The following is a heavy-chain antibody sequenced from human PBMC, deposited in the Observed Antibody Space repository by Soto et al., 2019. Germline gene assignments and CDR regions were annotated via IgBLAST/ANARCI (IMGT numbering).Heavy chain of an antibody. Sequence: QVKLVQSGAEVKRPGASVKVSCKASGYILADYYVHWVRQAPGQGLEWMGWINANTGGTLYAQKLQGRVTMTRDTPIGTAYLELSRLRSDDTAVYYCARGRSGMDVWGQGTTVTVSS. CDR2: INANTGGT. V-gene: IGHV1-2*02. CDR3: ARGRSGMDV. CDR1: GYILADYY. J-gene: IGHJ6*02.